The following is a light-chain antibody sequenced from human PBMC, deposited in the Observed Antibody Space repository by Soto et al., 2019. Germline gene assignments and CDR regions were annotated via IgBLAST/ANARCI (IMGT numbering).Light chain of an antibody. CDR2: HAS. V-gene: IGKV3-15*01. Sequence: EIVMTQAPATLSGSPEERATLSCRASQSVSSNLAWYQQKPCQAPRLLIYHASTRATGIPARFSGSGSGTEFTLTISSLQSEDFAVYYCQQYNKWPLTFGGGTKVEIK. CDR3: QQYNKWPLT. J-gene: IGKJ4*01. CDR1: QSVSSN.